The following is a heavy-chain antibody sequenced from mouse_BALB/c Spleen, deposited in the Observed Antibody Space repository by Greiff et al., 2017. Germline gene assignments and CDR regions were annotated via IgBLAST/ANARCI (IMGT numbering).Heavy chain of an antibody. D-gene: IGHD1-1*01. Sequence: EVMLVESGGGLVQPGGSRKLSCAASGFAFSSYDMSWVRQTPEKRLEWVAYISSGGGSTYYPDTVKGRFTISRDNAKNTLYLQMSSLKSEDTAMYYCARTDYGSSYAMDYWGQGTSVTVSS. CDR1: GFAFSSYD. CDR2: ISSGGGST. J-gene: IGHJ4*01. CDR3: ARTDYGSSYAMDY. V-gene: IGHV5-12-1*01.